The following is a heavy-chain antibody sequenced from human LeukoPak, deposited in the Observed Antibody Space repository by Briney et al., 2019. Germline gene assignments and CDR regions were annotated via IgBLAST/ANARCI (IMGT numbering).Heavy chain of an antibody. J-gene: IGHJ4*02. V-gene: IGHV3-30-3*01. CDR1: GFTFSSYV. Sequence: GGSLRLSCAASGFTFSSYVMHWVRQAPGKGLEWVAVISYDGSNKYYADSVKGRFTISRDNSKNTLYLQMNSLRAEDTAVYYCARDWGGSDYWGQGTLVTVSS. D-gene: IGHD3-10*01. CDR2: ISYDGSNK. CDR3: ARDWGGSDY.